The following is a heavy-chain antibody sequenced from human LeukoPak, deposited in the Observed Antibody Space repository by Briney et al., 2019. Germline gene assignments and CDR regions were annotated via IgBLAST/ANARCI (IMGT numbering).Heavy chain of an antibody. CDR2: IHHSGNI. V-gene: IGHV4-39*07. CDR3: ARGPDYAIVGY. J-gene: IGHJ4*02. D-gene: IGHD4-17*01. Sequence: PSETLSLTCTVSGESISSNRYYWTWIRQPPGKGLEWIGNIHHSGNIYYSPSLKSRVSISVDTSKNQFSLRVTSVTAADTAVYYCARGPDYAIVGYWGQGTLVTVSS. CDR1: GESISSNRYY.